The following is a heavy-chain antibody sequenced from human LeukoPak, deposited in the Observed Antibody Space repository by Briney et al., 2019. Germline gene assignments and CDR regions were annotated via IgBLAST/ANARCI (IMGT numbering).Heavy chain of an antibody. J-gene: IGHJ4*02. D-gene: IGHD5-18*01. Sequence: SETLSVTCTVPGGFISSFYCSWIRQPPGKGLEWVGYVYYSGTTNYNPSLKRRVTISSDTSKNQFSLRRSSVTAADTAVYYCARGTVDTAIDTWGQGALVTVSS. V-gene: IGHV4-59*08. CDR2: VYYSGTT. CDR3: ARGTVDTAIDT. CDR1: GGFISSFY.